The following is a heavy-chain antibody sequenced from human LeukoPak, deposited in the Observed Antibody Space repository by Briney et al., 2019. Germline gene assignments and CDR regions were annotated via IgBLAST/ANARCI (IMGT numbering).Heavy chain of an antibody. D-gene: IGHD5-18*01. CDR1: GFTFSSYA. CDR2: ISGSGGST. Sequence: PGGSLRLSCAASGFTFSSYAMSRVRQAPGKGLEWVSVISGSGGSTYYADSVKGRFTISRDNSKNTLYLQMNTLRAEDTAVYYCAKGDTGIIRRYYFDYWGQGTLVTVSS. V-gene: IGHV3-23*01. J-gene: IGHJ4*02. CDR3: AKGDTGIIRRYYFDY.